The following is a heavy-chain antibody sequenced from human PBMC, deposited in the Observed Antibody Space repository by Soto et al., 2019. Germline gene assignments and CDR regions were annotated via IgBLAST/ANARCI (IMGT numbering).Heavy chain of an antibody. CDR3: ARDPLGGGDNWNYRLYYSYGMDV. J-gene: IGHJ6*02. Sequence: QVQLVQSGAEVKKPGASVKVSCKASGYTFTGYYMHWVRQAPGQGLEWMGWINPNSGGTNYAQKFQGRVTMTRDTSISTAYMELSRLRSDDTAVYYCARDPLGGGDNWNYRLYYSYGMDVWGQGTTVTVSS. D-gene: IGHD1-7*01. CDR1: GYTFTGYY. V-gene: IGHV1-2*02. CDR2: INPNSGGT.